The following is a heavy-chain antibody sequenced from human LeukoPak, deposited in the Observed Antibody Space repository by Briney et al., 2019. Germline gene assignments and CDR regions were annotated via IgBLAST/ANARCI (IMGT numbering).Heavy chain of an antibody. J-gene: IGHJ4*02. CDR2: VRNKPNGYTT. Sequence: PGGSLRLSCAASGLTFSNYWMHWVRQAPGKRLEWVGRVRNKPNGYTTDYGTSVKGRFTISRDDSKNSLYLQMNSLTSEDTAVYYCTRVRHGDYFDYWGQGTLVSVSS. CDR1: GLTFSNYW. CDR3: TRVRHGDYFDY. V-gene: IGHV3-72*01. D-gene: IGHD4-17*01.